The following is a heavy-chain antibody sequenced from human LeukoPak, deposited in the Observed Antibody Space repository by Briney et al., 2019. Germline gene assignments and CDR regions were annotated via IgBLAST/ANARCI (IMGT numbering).Heavy chain of an antibody. V-gene: IGHV3-48*02. CDR2: ISSSSSTI. J-gene: IGHJ4*02. CDR3: ARDAGSGYFDY. Sequence: GGSLRLSCAASGFTFGTYAMNWVRQAPGKGLDWVSYISSSSSTIYFPDSVKGRFTISRDNAKNSLYLQKNGLRDEDTAVYYCARDAGSGYFDYWGQGTLVTVSS. CDR1: GFTFGTYA. D-gene: IGHD6-19*01.